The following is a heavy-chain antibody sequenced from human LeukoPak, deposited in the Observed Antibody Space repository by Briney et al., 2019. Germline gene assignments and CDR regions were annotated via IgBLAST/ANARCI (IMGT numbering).Heavy chain of an antibody. D-gene: IGHD3-22*01. CDR2: IKQDGSEK. V-gene: IGHV3-7*01. CDR3: ARDVQSGYYGY. CDR1: GFTFSSYW. Sequence: GGSLRLSCAASGFTFSSYWMSWVRQAPGKGLEWVANIKQDGSEKYYVDSVKGRFTISRDNAKNSLYLLMNSLGAEDTAVYYCARDVQSGYYGYWGQGTLVTVSS. J-gene: IGHJ4*02.